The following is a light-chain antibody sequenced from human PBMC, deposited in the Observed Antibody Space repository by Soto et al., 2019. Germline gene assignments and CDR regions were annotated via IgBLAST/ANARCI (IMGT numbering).Light chain of an antibody. CDR2: AAS. CDR3: QKYNSVPIT. Sequence: DIQMTQSPLSLSASVGDRVTISCRASQGISNNLAWYQQKPGKVPKPLIYAASTLQSGVPSRFSGSGSGTDFTLTISNLQAEDVATYYCQKYNSVPITFGQGTRLEIK. CDR1: QGISNN. V-gene: IGKV1-27*01. J-gene: IGKJ5*01.